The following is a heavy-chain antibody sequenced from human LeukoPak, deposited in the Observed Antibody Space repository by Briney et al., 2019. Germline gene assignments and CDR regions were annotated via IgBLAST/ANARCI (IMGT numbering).Heavy chain of an antibody. D-gene: IGHD7-27*01. Sequence: GGSLRLSCAVSGFTFSHYWMIWVCQAPGKGLEWVATIKNDGSEKYYLDSVKGRFTISRDNTKNSLYLQMNSLRAEDTAVYYCARNWGYFDEWGQGTLVTVSS. V-gene: IGHV3-7*05. CDR3: ARNWGYFDE. CDR2: IKNDGSEK. J-gene: IGHJ4*02. CDR1: GFTFSHYW.